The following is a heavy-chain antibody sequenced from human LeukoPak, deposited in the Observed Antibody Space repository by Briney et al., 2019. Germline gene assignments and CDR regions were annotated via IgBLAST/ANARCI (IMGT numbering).Heavy chain of an antibody. CDR2: IFYNGTDK. CDR1: GFIFRTYA. D-gene: IGHD3-10*01. J-gene: IGHJ4*02. V-gene: IGHV3-30*02. CDR3: AKAGASGSGPIDS. Sequence: GGSLRLSCAASGFIFRTYAMNWVRQAPGKGLEWVAFIFYNGTDKYADSVKGRFTISRDNSKNTLYLKMNRLRPEDTALYYCAKAGASGSGPIDSWGQGTPVIVSS.